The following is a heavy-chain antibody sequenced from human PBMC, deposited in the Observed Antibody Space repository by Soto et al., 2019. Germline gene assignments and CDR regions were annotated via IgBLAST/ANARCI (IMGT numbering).Heavy chain of an antibody. J-gene: IGHJ4*02. CDR1: GFTFSSYS. CDR3: AGGGRGGGLRFLEWLLTD. Sequence: EVQLVESGGGLVKPGGSLRLSCAASGFTFSSYSMNWVRQAPGKGLEWVSSISSSSSYIYYADSVKGRFTISRDNAKNSLYRKRNGLRAEDTVVYYGAGGGRGGGLRFLEWLLTDWGQGTLVTVSS. CDR2: ISSSSSYI. D-gene: IGHD3-3*01. V-gene: IGHV3-21*01.